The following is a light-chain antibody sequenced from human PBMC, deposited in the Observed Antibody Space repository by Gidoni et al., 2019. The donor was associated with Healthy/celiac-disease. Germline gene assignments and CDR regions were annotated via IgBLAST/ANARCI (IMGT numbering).Light chain of an antibody. CDR2: STT. J-gene: IGLJ2*01. CDR3: AAWDDSPNGYVV. Sequence: SVHTQPPSASGTPGQRVTISCAGSSSNVGSNTVNWYQLLPVTAPKLLIYSTTQRPSGVPDRFSGSKSGTSASPAISGLQSEDEAEYYCAAWDDSPNGYVVFGGGTKLTVL. V-gene: IGLV1-44*01. CDR1: SSNVGSNT.